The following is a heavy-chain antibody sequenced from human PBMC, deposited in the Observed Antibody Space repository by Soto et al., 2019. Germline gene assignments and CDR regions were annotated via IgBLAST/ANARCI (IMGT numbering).Heavy chain of an antibody. V-gene: IGHV5-10-1*01. CDR2: IDPSDSYT. CDR3: ARHDTIFGVVAQNGYNWFDP. CDR1: GYSFTSYW. Sequence: HGESLKISCKGSGYSFTSYWISWVRQMPGKGLEWMGRIDPSDSYTNYSPSFQGHVTISADKSISTAYLQWSSLKASDTAMYYCARHDTIFGVVAQNGYNWFDPWGQGTMVTVSS. J-gene: IGHJ5*02. D-gene: IGHD3-3*01.